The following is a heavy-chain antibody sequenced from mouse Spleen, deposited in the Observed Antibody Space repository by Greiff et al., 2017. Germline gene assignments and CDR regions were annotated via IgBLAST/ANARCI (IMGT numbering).Heavy chain of an antibody. CDR2: ISYSGST. CDR3: ARSYSLLRPYWYFDV. J-gene: IGHJ1*01. CDR1: GYSITSDYA. V-gene: IGHV3-2*02. Sequence: EVQGVESGPGLVKPSQSLSLTCTVTGYSITSDYAWNWIRQFPGNKLEWMGYISYSGSTSYNPSLKSRISITRDTSKNQFFLQLNSVTTEDTATYYCARSYSLLRPYWYFDVWGAGTTVTVSS. D-gene: IGHD1-2*01.